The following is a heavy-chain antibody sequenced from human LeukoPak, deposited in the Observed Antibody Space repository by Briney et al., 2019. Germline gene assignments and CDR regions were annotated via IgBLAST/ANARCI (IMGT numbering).Heavy chain of an antibody. Sequence: GGSLRLSCAASGFTFSSYGMHWVRQAPGKGLEWVAVISYDGSNKYYADSVKGRFTISRDNSKNTLYLQMNSLRVEDTAVYYCARELISTTWRGDRSYFDLWGRGTLVTVSS. CDR1: GFTFSSYG. CDR3: ARELISTTWRGDRSYFDL. CDR2: ISYDGSNK. D-gene: IGHD1-1*01. J-gene: IGHJ2*01. V-gene: IGHV3-30*03.